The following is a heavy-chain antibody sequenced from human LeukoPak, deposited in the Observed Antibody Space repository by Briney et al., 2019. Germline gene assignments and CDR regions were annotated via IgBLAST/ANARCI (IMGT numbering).Heavy chain of an antibody. CDR1: GGSISSYY. D-gene: IGHD3-22*01. CDR2: IYTSGST. Sequence: ASETLSLTCTVSGGSISSYYWSWIRQPAGKGLEWIGRIYTSGSTNYNPSLKSRVTMSVDTSKNQFSLKLSSVTAADTAVYYCARDRHYYDSSGYYYDYWGRGTLVTISS. J-gene: IGHJ4*02. CDR3: ARDRHYYDSSGYYYDY. V-gene: IGHV4-4*07.